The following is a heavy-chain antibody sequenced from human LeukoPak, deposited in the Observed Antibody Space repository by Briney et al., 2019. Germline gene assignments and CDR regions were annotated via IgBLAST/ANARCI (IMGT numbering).Heavy chain of an antibody. CDR3: ARGFYVILTGIRYYYGMDV. CDR1: AFTFDNYA. Sequence: GGSLRLSCAASAFTFDNYAMNWVRQAPGKGLEWVAVIWYDGSNKYYADSVKGRFTISRDNSKNTLYLQMNSLRAEDTAVYYCARGFYVILTGIRYYYGMDVWGQGTTVTVSS. V-gene: IGHV3-33*08. J-gene: IGHJ6*02. D-gene: IGHD3-9*01. CDR2: IWYDGSNK.